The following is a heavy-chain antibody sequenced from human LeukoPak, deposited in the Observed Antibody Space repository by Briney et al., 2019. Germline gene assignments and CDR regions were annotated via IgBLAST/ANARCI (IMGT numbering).Heavy chain of an antibody. CDR2: IYSGGST. Sequence: GGSLRLSCAASGFTVSSNYMSWVRQAPGKGLEWVSVIYSGGSTYYADSVKGRFTIPRDNSKNTLYLQMNSLRAEDTAVYYCANINWNYVFDYWGQGTLVTVSS. J-gene: IGHJ4*02. D-gene: IGHD1-7*01. CDR1: GFTVSSNY. CDR3: ANINWNYVFDY. V-gene: IGHV3-66*02.